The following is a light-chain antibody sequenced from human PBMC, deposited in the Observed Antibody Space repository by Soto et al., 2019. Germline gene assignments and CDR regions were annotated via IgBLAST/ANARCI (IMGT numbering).Light chain of an antibody. CDR2: EVS. J-gene: IGLJ1*01. Sequence: QSVLTQPASVSGSPGQSITISCTGTSSDIGGYNYVSWYQQHPGKAPKVVIYEVSNRPLGVSIRFSASKSGNTASLIISGLQADDEADYFCSSYRSTTTFGVFGTGTKLTVL. CDR3: SSYRSTTTFGV. CDR1: SSDIGGYNY. V-gene: IGLV2-14*01.